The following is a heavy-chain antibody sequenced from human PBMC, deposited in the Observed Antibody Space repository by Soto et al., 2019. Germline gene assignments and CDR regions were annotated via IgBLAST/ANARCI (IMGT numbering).Heavy chain of an antibody. CDR3: ARGIYLNYGLDV. J-gene: IGHJ6*02. V-gene: IGHV3-74*01. Sequence: EVQLVESGGGLVQPGGSLSLSCAASEFPFNNYWMHWVRQVPGKGLEWVSRINTDGSTTNYADSVMGRFTISRDNADNTVYLQMNSLRAEDTAVYYCARGIYLNYGLDVWGQGATVTVSS. CDR2: INTDGSTT. D-gene: IGHD3-16*02. CDR1: EFPFNNYW.